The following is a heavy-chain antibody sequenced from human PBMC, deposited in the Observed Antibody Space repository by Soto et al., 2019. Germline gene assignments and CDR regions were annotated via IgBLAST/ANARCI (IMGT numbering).Heavy chain of an antibody. CDR3: ARDHNCSGGSCYPEFDD. Sequence: ASVKVSCKASGYTFTGYYMHWVRQAPGQGLEWMGWINPNSGGTNYAQKFQGWVTMTRDTSISTAYMELSRLRSDDTAVYYCARDHNCSGGSCYPEFDDWGQGTLVTVSS. V-gene: IGHV1-2*04. D-gene: IGHD2-15*01. J-gene: IGHJ4*02. CDR1: GYTFTGYY. CDR2: INPNSGGT.